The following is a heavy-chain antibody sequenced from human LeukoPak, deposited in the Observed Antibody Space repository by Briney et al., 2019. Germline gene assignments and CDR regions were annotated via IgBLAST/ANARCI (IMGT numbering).Heavy chain of an antibody. J-gene: IGHJ6*02. Sequence: SETLSLTCSVSGGSIGSYHWSWIRQPPGKGLEWIGHVHYTWNTKYNPSLTGRVSISLDRSKNQFSLSLSSLTAADTAVYYCARVAAKGGMDGWGQGTTVIVSS. CDR2: VHYTWNT. V-gene: IGHV4-59*01. CDR1: GGSIGSYH. D-gene: IGHD6-25*01. CDR3: ARVAAKGGMDG.